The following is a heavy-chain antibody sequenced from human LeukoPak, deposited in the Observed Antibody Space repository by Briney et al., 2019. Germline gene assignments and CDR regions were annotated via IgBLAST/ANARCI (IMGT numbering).Heavy chain of an antibody. CDR3: ARGRAAAD. CDR2: MNPGTGDT. Sequence: WASVKVSCKASGYTFTYNDVNWVRQATGQGLEWMGWMNPGTGDTGYAPRFRGRLAMTADTSIKTAYMELSGLTSDDTAVYYCARGRAAADWGQGTLVTVSS. V-gene: IGHV1-8*01. D-gene: IGHD6-25*01. CDR1: GYTFTYND. J-gene: IGHJ4*02.